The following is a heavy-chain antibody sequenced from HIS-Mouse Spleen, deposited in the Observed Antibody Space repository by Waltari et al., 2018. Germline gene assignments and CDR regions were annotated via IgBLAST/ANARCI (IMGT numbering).Heavy chain of an antibody. D-gene: IGHD6-13*01. CDR1: GGSISSSRYY. J-gene: IGHJ2*01. CDR2: IYYSVST. Sequence: QLQLQESGPGLVKPSETLSLTCTVSGGSISSSRYYWGWIRQPPGKGLEWIGSIYYSVSTYYNPSLKSRVTISVDTSKNQFSLKLSSVTAADTAVYYCAREIPYSSSWYDWYFDLWGRGTLVTVSS. CDR3: AREIPYSSSWYDWYFDL. V-gene: IGHV4-39*07.